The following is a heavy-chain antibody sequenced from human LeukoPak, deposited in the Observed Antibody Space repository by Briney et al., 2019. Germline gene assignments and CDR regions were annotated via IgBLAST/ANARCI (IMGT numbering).Heavy chain of an antibody. J-gene: IGHJ6*03. CDR3: ARDREVYYYYMDV. V-gene: IGHV4-61*02. CDR1: GGSISSGSYY. Sequence: LSETLSLTCTVSGGSISSGSYYWSWIRQPAGKGLEWIGRIYTSGSTNYNPSLKSRVTISVDTSKNQFSLKLSSVTAADTAVYYCARDREVYYYYMDVWGKGTTVTVSS. D-gene: IGHD3-10*01. CDR2: IYTSGST.